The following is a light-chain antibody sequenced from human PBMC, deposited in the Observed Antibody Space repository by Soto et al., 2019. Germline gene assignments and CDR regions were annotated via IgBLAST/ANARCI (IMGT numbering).Light chain of an antibody. Sequence: QSALTQPASVSGSPGQSITISCTGTSSDVGGYNYVSWYQQHPGKAPKLMIYEVSNRPSGVSNRFSGSKSGNTASLTISGLQAEDEADYYCSSYTSSSPLDFGTGTKLTVL. V-gene: IGLV2-14*01. CDR3: SSYTSSSPLD. CDR2: EVS. CDR1: SSDVGGYNY. J-gene: IGLJ1*01.